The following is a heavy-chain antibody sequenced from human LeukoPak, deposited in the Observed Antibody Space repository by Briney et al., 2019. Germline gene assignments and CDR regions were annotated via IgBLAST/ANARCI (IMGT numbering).Heavy chain of an antibody. CDR2: ISSSSSYI. D-gene: IGHD3-10*01. J-gene: IGHJ4*02. V-gene: IGHV3-21*01. CDR1: GFTFSSYW. Sequence: GGSLRLSCAASGFTFSSYWMSWVRQAPGKGLEWVSSISSSSSYIYYADSVKGRFTISRDNAKNSLYLQMNSLRAEDTAVYYCAGQKGGSGSYHDYWGQGTLVTVSS. CDR3: AGQKGGSGSYHDY.